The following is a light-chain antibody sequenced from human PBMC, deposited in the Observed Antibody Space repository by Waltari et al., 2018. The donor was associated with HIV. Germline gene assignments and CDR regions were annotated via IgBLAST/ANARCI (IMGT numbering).Light chain of an antibody. CDR1: TLRRYD. Sequence: SSELTQDPAVSVALGQTVRITCQGDTLRRYDATWYQQRPGQAPILVMYGENNRPSGIPDRFSGSSSGTTASLTITGAQAEDEADYYCSSRDSSGHQIVFGTGTQVTVL. J-gene: IGLJ1*01. CDR3: SSRDSSGHQIV. CDR2: GEN. V-gene: IGLV3-19*01.